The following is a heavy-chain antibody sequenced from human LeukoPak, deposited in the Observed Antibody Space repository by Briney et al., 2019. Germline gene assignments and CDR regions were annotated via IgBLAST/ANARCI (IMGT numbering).Heavy chain of an antibody. D-gene: IGHD4-11*01. Sequence: ASVRVSCKASGYTFTSYAMNWVRQAPGQGLEWMGWINTNTGNPTYAQGFTGRFVFSLDTSVSTAYLQISSLKAEDTAVYYCARDPETTVTTFPYYYYYYYMDVWGKGTTVTVSS. V-gene: IGHV7-4-1*02. J-gene: IGHJ6*03. CDR2: INTNTGNP. CDR1: GYTFTSYA. CDR3: ARDPETTVTTFPYYYYYYYMDV.